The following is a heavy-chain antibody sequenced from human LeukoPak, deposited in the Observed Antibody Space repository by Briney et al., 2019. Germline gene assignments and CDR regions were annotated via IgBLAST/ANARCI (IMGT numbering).Heavy chain of an antibody. Sequence: ASVKVSCKVSGYTLTELSMHWVRQAPGRGLEWMGGFDPEDGETIYAQKFQGRVTMTEDTSTDTAYMELSSLRSEDTAVYYCVTGPPDYDFWSGYRIDYWGQGTLVTVSS. CDR3: VTGPPDYDFWSGYRIDY. CDR2: FDPEDGET. CDR1: GYTLTELS. D-gene: IGHD3-3*01. J-gene: IGHJ4*02. V-gene: IGHV1-24*01.